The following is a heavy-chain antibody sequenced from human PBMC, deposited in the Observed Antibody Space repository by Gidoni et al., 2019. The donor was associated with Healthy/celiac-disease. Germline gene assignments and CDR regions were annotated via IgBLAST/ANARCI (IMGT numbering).Heavy chain of an antibody. CDR3: AHSPHDSSGSYLYYFDY. CDR2: IYWDDDK. Sequence: QITLKESGPTLVKTTQTLTLTCTFSGFSLSTSGVGVGWIRQPPGKALEWLALIYWDDDKRYSPSLKSRLTITKDTSKNQVVLTMTNMDPVDTATYYCAHSPHDSSGSYLYYFDYWGQGTLVTVSS. J-gene: IGHJ4*02. D-gene: IGHD3-22*01. CDR1: GFSLSTSGVG. V-gene: IGHV2-5*02.